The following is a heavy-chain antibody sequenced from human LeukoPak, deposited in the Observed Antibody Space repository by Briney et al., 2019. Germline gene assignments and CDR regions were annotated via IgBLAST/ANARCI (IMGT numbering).Heavy chain of an antibody. CDR1: GYTFTGYY. Sequence: ASVTVSCKASGYTFTGYYMHWVRHAPGQGLEWMGWINPNSGGTNYAQKFQGRVTMTRDTSISTAYMELSRLRSDDTAVYYCARDSYCSSTSCYRESYYGMDVWGQGTTVTVSS. D-gene: IGHD2-2*01. CDR3: ARDSYCSSTSCYRESYYGMDV. J-gene: IGHJ6*02. CDR2: INPNSGGT. V-gene: IGHV1-2*02.